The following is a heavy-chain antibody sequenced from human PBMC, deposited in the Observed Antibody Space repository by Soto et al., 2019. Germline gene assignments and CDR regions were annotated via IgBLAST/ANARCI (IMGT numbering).Heavy chain of an antibody. J-gene: IGHJ5*02. D-gene: IGHD3-16*01. CDR3: ANDIRGGYNWGTWLDP. CDR2: VSFDGADK. Sequence: QVQLVESGGGVVQPGRSLRLSCAASGFTFSSYAMHWVRQAPGKGLEWVAAVSFDGADKYYAHSVNGLFTISRDNSENTLHLQLNSMRAKDTAIYRCANDIRGGYNWGTWLDPWGQGTLVTVSS. CDR1: GFTFSSYA. V-gene: IGHV3-30-3*02.